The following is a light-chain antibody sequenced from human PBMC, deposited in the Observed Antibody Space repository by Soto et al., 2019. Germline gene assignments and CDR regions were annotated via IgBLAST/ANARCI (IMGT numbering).Light chain of an antibody. CDR2: DVS. CDR1: SSDVGGYNY. CDR3: SSYTSSSTRG. J-gene: IGLJ2*01. V-gene: IGLV2-14*01. Sequence: QSALTQPASVSGSPGQSITISCTGTSSDVGGYNYVSWYQQHPGKASKLMIYDVSNRPSGFSYRFSGSKSGNTASLTISGLQAEDEADYYCSSYTSSSTRGFGGGTKVTVL.